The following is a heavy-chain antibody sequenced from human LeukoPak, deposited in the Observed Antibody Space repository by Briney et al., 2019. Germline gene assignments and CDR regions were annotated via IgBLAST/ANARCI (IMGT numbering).Heavy chain of an antibody. CDR1: GFTFDDYG. J-gene: IGHJ4*02. V-gene: IGHV3-20*04. Sequence: PGGPLRLSCAASGFTFDDYGMSWVRQTPGKGLEWVSGINWNGGSTGYADSVKGRFTISRDNVKNSLYLQMNSLRAEDTALYYCAKQYGSGSYNYFDYWGQGTLVTVSS. CDR3: AKQYGSGSYNYFDY. D-gene: IGHD3-10*01. CDR2: INWNGGST.